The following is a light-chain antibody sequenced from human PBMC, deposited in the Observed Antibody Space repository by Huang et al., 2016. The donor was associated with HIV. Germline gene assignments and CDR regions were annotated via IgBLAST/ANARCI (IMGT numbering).Light chain of an antibody. J-gene: IGKJ1*01. CDR3: QQYNNWPWT. CDR1: QSVSSN. CDR2: GAS. V-gene: IGKV3-15*01. Sequence: EIVMTQSPATLSVSPGDRATLSCRASQSVSSNLAWYQQKPGQAPRLLIYGASTRATGIPARFSGSGSGKEFTLTINSLQSEDFAVYYCQQYNNWPWTFGQGTKVEIK.